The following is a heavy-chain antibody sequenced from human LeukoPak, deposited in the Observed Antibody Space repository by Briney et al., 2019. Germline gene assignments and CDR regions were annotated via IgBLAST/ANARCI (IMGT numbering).Heavy chain of an antibody. CDR3: ARDGSIPWGYYMDV. Sequence: PGGSLRLSCAVSGFTFSRYSMNWVRQAPGKGLEWVSFISTSSSYIYYADSVKGRFTISRDNAKNSLYLQMNSLRAEDTAVYYCARDGSIPWGYYMDVWGKGTTVTISS. J-gene: IGHJ6*03. CDR1: GFTFSRYS. D-gene: IGHD2-2*02. V-gene: IGHV3-21*01. CDR2: ISTSSSYI.